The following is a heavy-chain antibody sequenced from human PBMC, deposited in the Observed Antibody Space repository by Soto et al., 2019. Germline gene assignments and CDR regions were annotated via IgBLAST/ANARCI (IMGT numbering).Heavy chain of an antibody. CDR2: VYSTGGT. CDR3: VRQGIGNLHGLVDV. CDR1: SGPTSSHN. Sequence: QVQLRQSGPGLVKPSESLYLTCSVSSGPTSSHNWGWIRQTPGRGLEWIGYVYSTGGTSYNPSLNSRVTISADTSTNHISLTLTSVTAADTAVYYCVRQGIGNLHGLVDVWGQGTTVRVSS. J-gene: IGHJ6*02. V-gene: IGHV4-59*08. D-gene: IGHD1-1*01.